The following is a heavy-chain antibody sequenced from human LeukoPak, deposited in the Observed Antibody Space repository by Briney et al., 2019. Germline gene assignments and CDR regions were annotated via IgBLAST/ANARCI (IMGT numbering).Heavy chain of an antibody. D-gene: IGHD6-19*01. CDR3: ASISSRGWTASDY. CDR1: GFTFSSYG. V-gene: IGHV3-30*02. CDR2: IRYGGNTE. J-gene: IGHJ4*02. Sequence: GGSLRLSCAASGFTFSSYGMHWVRQAPSKGLEWVAFIRYGGNTEYYADSVKGRFTISRDNSKNTLYLQMNSLRAEDTAVYYCASISSRGWTASDYSGQGTLVTVSS.